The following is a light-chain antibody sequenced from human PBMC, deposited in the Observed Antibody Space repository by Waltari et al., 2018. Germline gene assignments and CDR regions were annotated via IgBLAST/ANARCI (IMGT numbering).Light chain of an antibody. J-gene: IGLJ2*01. CDR2: EST. CDR1: SSDIGTYNL. V-gene: IGLV2-23*01. CDR3: CSYGGPSPQVV. Sequence: QSALTQPAAVSGSPGQSLTISCTGTSSDIGTYNLVSWYQQHPGKAPKLLIYESTERPSGVSDRLSGSKSGNTASLTISGLQAEDEADYYCCSYGGPSPQVVFGGGTKLTVL.